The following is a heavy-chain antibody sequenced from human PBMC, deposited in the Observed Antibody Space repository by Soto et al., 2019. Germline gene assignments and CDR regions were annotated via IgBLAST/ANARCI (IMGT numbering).Heavy chain of an antibody. CDR2: IYYSGST. V-gene: IGHV4-59*08. CDR1: GCSLSSYY. D-gene: IGHD3-22*01. Sequence: SETLSLTCTVSGCSLSSYYWSWIRQPPGKGLEWIGYIYYSGSTNYNPSLKSRLTISVDTSKNQFSLKLSSVTAADTAVYFCARSDHYYYDSSGYWDYWGQGTLVTVSS. J-gene: IGHJ4*02. CDR3: ARSDHYYYDSSGYWDY.